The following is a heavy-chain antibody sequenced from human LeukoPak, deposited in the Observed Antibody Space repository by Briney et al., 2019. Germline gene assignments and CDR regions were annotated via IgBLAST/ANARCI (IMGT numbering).Heavy chain of an antibody. CDR2: TYDSGRT. CDR1: GGSISSGGYY. CDR3: AREGPGSLEWFDP. Sequence: SQTLSLICTVSGGSISSGGYYWSWIRQHPGKGLEWIGYTYDSGRTYSNAFLKSRVTISVDTSKNQFSLKLSSVTAADTAVYYCAREGPGSLEWFDPWGQGTLVTVSS. J-gene: IGHJ5*02. V-gene: IGHV4-31*03.